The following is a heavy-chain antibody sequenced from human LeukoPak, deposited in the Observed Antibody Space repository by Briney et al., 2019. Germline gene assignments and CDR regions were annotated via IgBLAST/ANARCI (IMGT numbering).Heavy chain of an antibody. CDR2: INHSGST. V-gene: IGHV4-34*01. D-gene: IGHD3-10*01. Sequence: SETLSLTCAVYGGSFSGYYWSWIRQPPGKGLEWIGEINHSGSTNYNPSLKSRVTISVDTSKNQFSLKLSSVTAADTAVYYYARIELVRGSYGMDVWGKGTTVTVSS. CDR1: GGSFSGYY. J-gene: IGHJ6*04. CDR3: ARIELVRGSYGMDV.